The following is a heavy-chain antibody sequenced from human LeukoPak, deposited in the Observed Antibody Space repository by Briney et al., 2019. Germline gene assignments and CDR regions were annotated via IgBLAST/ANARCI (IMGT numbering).Heavy chain of an antibody. V-gene: IGHV1-2*06. J-gene: IGHJ5*02. D-gene: IGHD2-15*01. CDR3: ARTGGYCSGGRCYSNWFDP. CDR1: GYTFTGYY. CDR2: INPNSGGT. Sequence: ASVKVSCKASGYTFTGYYMHLVRQAPGQGLEWMGRINPNSGGTNYAQKFQGRVTMTRDTSISTAYMELSRLRSDDTAVYYCARTGGYCSGGRCYSNWFDPWGQGTLVTVSS.